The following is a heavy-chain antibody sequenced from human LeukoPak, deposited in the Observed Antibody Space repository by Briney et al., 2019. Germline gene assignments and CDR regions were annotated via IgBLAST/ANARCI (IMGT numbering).Heavy chain of an antibody. CDR2: INPSGGST. J-gene: IGHJ4*02. CDR3: ARASTPCSSTSCYTSGFDY. Sequence: ATVKVSCKASGYTFTSYYMHWVRQAPGQGLEWMGIINPSGGSTSYAQKFQGRVTMTRDMSTSTVYMELSSLRSEDTVVYYCARASTPCSSTSCYTSGFDYWGQGTLVTVSS. D-gene: IGHD2-2*02. V-gene: IGHV1-46*01. CDR1: GYTFTSYY.